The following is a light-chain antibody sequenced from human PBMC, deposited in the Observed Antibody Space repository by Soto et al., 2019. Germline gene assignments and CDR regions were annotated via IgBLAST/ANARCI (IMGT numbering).Light chain of an antibody. V-gene: IGKV3-15*01. CDR3: RQFNKWPIT. Sequence: IVLPKSPGTVSLSPGERATLSCSSSQSVSISYLAWYQQKPGQAPRLLIYVASTRATGIPARFSGSGSGTEFTLTISSLQSEDFAVYYCRQFNKWPITFGQGGRLETK. CDR2: VAS. J-gene: IGKJ5*01. CDR1: QSVSISY.